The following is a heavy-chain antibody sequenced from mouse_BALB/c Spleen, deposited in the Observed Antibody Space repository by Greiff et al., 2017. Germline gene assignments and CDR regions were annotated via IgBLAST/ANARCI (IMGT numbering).Heavy chain of an antibody. Sequence: EVNVVESGGGLVKPGGSLKLSCAASGFTFSSYAMSWVRQTPEKRLEWVATISSGGSYTYYPDSVKGRFTISRDNAKNTLYLQMSSLRSEDTAMYYCARHLKLTGTEGNAMDYWGQGTSVTVSS. CDR1: GFTFSSYA. V-gene: IGHV5-9-3*01. CDR2: ISSGGSYT. D-gene: IGHD4-1*01. CDR3: ARHLKLTGTEGNAMDY. J-gene: IGHJ4*01.